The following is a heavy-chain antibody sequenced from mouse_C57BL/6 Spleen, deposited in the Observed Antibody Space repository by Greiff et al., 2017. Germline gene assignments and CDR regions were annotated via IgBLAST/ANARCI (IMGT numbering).Heavy chain of an antibody. CDR2: IYPGDGDT. CDR3: ARSERGFAY. V-gene: IGHV1-82*01. J-gene: IGHJ3*01. CDR1: GYAFSSSW. Sequence: QVQLQQSGPELVKPGASVKISCKASGYAFSSSWMNWVKQRPGKGLEWIGRIYPGDGDTNYNGKFKGKATLTADKSSSTAYMQLSSLTSEDSAVYFCARSERGFAYWGQGTLVTVSA.